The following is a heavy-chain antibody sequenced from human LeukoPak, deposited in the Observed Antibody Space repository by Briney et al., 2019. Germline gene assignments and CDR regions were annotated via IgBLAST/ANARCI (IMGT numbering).Heavy chain of an antibody. CDR2: ISAYNGNT. Sequence: ASVKVSCKASGYTFTSYGISWVRQAPGQGLEWMGWISAYNGNTNYAQKLQGRATMTTDTSTSTAYMELRSLRSDDTAVYYCARGYSGYDGMDAFDIWGQGTMVTVSS. D-gene: IGHD5-12*01. CDR1: GYTFTSYG. V-gene: IGHV1-18*01. J-gene: IGHJ3*02. CDR3: ARGYSGYDGMDAFDI.